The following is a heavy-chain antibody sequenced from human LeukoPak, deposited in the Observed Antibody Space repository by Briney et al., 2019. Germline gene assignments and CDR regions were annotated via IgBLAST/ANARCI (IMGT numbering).Heavy chain of an antibody. D-gene: IGHD3-22*01. Sequence: PGGSLRLSCVASGFTFSSYWMAWVRQAPGKGLEWVANTNQDGSEKNYVDSVKGRLTISRDNAKNSLCLQMNSLRAEDTAVYYCARVRIQDSGNYYFDYWGQGTLVTVSS. CDR1: GFTFSSYW. CDR3: ARVRIQDSGNYYFDY. V-gene: IGHV3-7*05. J-gene: IGHJ4*02. CDR2: TNQDGSEK.